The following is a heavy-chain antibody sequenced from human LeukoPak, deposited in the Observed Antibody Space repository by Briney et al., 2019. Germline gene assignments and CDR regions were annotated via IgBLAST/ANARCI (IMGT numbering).Heavy chain of an antibody. CDR2: INHSGST. J-gene: IGHJ5*02. Sequence: SETLSLTCAVYGGSFSGYYWSWIRQPPGKGLEWIGEINHSGSTNYNPSLKSRVTISVDTSKNQFSLKLSSVTAADTAVYYCARGRVGYDFWSGRNWFDPWGQGTLVTVSS. CDR1: GGSFSGYY. CDR3: ARGRVGYDFWSGRNWFDP. V-gene: IGHV4-34*01. D-gene: IGHD3-3*01.